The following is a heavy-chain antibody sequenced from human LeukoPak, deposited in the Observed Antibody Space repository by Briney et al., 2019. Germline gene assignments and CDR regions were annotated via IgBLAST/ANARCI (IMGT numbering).Heavy chain of an antibody. V-gene: IGHV4-59*12. CDR1: GGSISNYY. J-gene: IGHJ4*02. D-gene: IGHD3-10*01. Sequence: KPSETLSLTCTVSGGSISNYYWSWIRQPPGKGLEWIGYIYYSESTNYNPSLKSRVTISVDTSKNQFSLKLSSVTAADTAVYYCARVSLVRGAPDYYFDYWGQGTLVTVSS. CDR2: IYYSEST. CDR3: ARVSLVRGAPDYYFDY.